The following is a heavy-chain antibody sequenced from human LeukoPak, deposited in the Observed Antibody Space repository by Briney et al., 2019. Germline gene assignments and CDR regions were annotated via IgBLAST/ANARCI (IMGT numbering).Heavy chain of an antibody. CDR2: ISYSGNT. V-gene: IGHV4-31*03. CDR1: GGSISSGAYY. J-gene: IGHJ4*02. Sequence: PSETLSLTCTVSGGSISSGAYYWSWIRQHPGKGLEWIGYISYSGNTDYNPSLKSRVTLSVDTPKNQFSLKLSSVTAADTAVYYCARGVRGYSYGSFDYWGQGSLVTISS. D-gene: IGHD5-18*01. CDR3: ARGVRGYSYGSFDY.